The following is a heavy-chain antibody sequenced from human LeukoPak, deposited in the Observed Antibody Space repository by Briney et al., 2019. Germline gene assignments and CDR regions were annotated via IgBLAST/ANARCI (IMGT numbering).Heavy chain of an antibody. CDR1: GGSISSSSYY. CDR3: ARSVGYYDILTGYRGWFDP. J-gene: IGHJ5*02. Sequence: SETLSLTCTVSGGSISSSSYYWGWIRQPPGKGLEWIGSIYYSGSTYYNPSLKSRVTISVDTSKNQFSLKLSSVTAADTAVYYCARSVGYYDILTGYRGWFDPWGQGTLVTVSS. V-gene: IGHV4-39*07. D-gene: IGHD3-9*01. CDR2: IYYSGST.